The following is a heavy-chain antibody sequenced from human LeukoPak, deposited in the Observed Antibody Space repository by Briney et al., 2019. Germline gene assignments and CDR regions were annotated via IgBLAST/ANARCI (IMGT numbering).Heavy chain of an antibody. CDR1: GFTFSSYA. D-gene: IGHD6-13*01. CDR3: AKRYSSSWELDY. Sequence: PGGSLRLSCAVSGFTFSSYAMSWVRQAPGKGLEWVSAISGSGGSTYYADSVKGRFTISRDNSKNTLYLQMNSLRAEDTAVYYCAKRYSSSWELDYWGQGTLVTVSS. V-gene: IGHV3-23*01. CDR2: ISGSGGST. J-gene: IGHJ4*02.